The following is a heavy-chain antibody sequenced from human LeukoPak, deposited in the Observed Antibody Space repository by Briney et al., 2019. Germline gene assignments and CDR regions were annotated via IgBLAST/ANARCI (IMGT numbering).Heavy chain of an antibody. CDR3: ASREARTGNWYHYYYGMDV. D-gene: IGHD1-1*01. CDR1: GFTFSSYA. V-gene: IGHV3-23*01. CDR2: ISGSGGST. Sequence: GGSLRLSCAASGFTFSSYAMSWVRQAPGKGLEWVSAISGSGGSTYYADSVKGRFTISRDNSKNTLYLQMNSLRAEDTAVYYCASREARTGNWYHYYYGMDVWGQGTTVTVSS. J-gene: IGHJ6*02.